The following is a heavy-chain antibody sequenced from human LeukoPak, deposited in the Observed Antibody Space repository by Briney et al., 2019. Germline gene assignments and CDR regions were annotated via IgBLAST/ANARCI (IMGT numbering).Heavy chain of an antibody. J-gene: IGHJ4*02. CDR3: ARPISSQGYFGVVID. Sequence: SETLSLTCAVSGYSISSASYWGWIRQSPGKGLEWIGNIYHSGSPYYNPSLKSRVTISVDTSKNQFSLKLSSVTAADTAVYYCARPISSQGYFGVVIDWGQGTLVTVSS. CDR2: IYHSGSP. D-gene: IGHD3-3*01. V-gene: IGHV4-38-2*01. CDR1: GYSISSASY.